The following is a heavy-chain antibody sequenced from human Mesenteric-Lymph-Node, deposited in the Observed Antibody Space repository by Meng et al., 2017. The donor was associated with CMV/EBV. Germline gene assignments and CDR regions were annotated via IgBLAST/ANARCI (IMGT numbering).Heavy chain of an antibody. J-gene: IGHJ5*02. V-gene: IGHV4-39*07. CDR1: GGSISSSSYY. CDR2: VHYSGTT. D-gene: IGHD6-13*01. Sequence: SETLSLTCTVSGGSISSSSYYWGWIRQPPGKGLEWIGGVHYSGTTNYNPSLKSRVTISVDTSKNQFSLKLSSVTAADTAVYYCARIAAAGRGWFDPWGQGTLVTVSS. CDR3: ARIAAAGRGWFDP.